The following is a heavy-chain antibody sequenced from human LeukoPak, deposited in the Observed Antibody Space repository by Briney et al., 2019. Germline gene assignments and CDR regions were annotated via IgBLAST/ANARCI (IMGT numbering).Heavy chain of an antibody. CDR3: ARGRKYQYSSSWDGSAFDI. V-gene: IGHV3-74*01. CDR2: INTDGSST. J-gene: IGHJ3*02. CDR1: GFTFSDYW. D-gene: IGHD6-13*01. Sequence: GGSLRLSCTASGFTFSDYWMHWVRQAPGKGLVWVSLINTDGSSTRYADSVQGRFTISRDNSKNTLYLQMNSLRAEDTAVYYCARGRKYQYSSSWDGSAFDIWGQGTMVTVSS.